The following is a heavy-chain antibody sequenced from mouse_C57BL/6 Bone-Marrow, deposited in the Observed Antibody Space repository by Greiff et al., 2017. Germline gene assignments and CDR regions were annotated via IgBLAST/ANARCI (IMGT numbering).Heavy chain of an antibody. D-gene: IGHD3-3*01. V-gene: IGHV14-4*01. CDR1: GFNIKDDY. Sequence: VQLQQSGAELVRPGASVKLSCTASGFNIKDDYMHWVKQRPEQGLEWIGWIDPENGDTEYASKFQGKATITADTSSNTAYLQLSSLTSEDTAVYYWTRDGGFAYWGQGTLVTVSA. CDR3: TRDGGFAY. CDR2: IDPENGDT. J-gene: IGHJ3*01.